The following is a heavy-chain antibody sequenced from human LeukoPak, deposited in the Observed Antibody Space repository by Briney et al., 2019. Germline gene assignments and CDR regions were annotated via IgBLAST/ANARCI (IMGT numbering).Heavy chain of an antibody. J-gene: IGHJ4*02. D-gene: IGHD3-22*01. V-gene: IGHV1-3*01. Sequence: ASVKVSCKASGYTFTDYTMHWLRQAPGQRLDWMGWINGGSGYTKYSPEFQGRVTITRDTSASTAYMELSSLRSEGTAVYYCANPRYDSSGYYYVDWGQGTLVTVSS. CDR3: ANPRYDSSGYYYVD. CDR2: INGGSGYT. CDR1: GYTFTDYT.